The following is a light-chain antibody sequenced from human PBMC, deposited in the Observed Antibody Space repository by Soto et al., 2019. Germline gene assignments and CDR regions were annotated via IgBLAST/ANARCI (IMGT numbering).Light chain of an antibody. Sequence: EIVMTQSPATLSVSPGERATLSCRASQSVNTNLAWYQKKPGQAPRLLIYGASTRATGIPASFGGSGSGTEFTLTISSLQSEDFAVYYCQQYNNWPPMYTFGQGTKLEIK. CDR1: QSVNTN. CDR2: GAS. J-gene: IGKJ2*01. CDR3: QQYNNWPPMYT. V-gene: IGKV3-15*01.